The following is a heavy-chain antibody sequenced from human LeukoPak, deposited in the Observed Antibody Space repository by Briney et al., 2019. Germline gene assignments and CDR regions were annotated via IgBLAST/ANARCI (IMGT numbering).Heavy chain of an antibody. CDR1: GFIFSNYA. V-gene: IGHV3-30*04. J-gene: IGHJ4*02. CDR3: ARYGGFLDY. D-gene: IGHD3-16*01. CDR2: ISYDGRNQ. Sequence: SGGSLRLSCAASGFIFSNYAMHWVRQAPGKGLEWVAVISYDGRNQYYADSVKGRFTVSRDNSKSTLYLQMNSLRGEDTAVYNCARYGGFLDYWGQGTLVTVFS.